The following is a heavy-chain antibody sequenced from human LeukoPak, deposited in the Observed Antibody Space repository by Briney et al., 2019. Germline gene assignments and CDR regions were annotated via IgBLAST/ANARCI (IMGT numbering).Heavy chain of an antibody. Sequence: PSETLSLTCAVYGGSFSGYYWSWVRQPPGKGLEWIGEINHSGSTNYNPSLKSRVTISVDTSKNQFSLKLSSVTAADTAVYYCARGRNPRMLAVACGLFDYWGQGTLVTVSS. CDR3: ARGRNPRMLAVACGLFDY. CDR1: GGSFSGYY. V-gene: IGHV4-34*01. CDR2: INHSGST. D-gene: IGHD6-19*01. J-gene: IGHJ4*02.